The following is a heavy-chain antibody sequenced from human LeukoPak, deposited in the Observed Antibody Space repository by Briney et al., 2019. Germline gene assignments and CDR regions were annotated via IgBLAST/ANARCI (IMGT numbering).Heavy chain of an antibody. CDR1: GGSISSSSYY. V-gene: IGHV4-39*01. CDR3: ASEDTAMVGYYFDY. CDR2: IYYSGST. D-gene: IGHD5-18*01. Sequence: PSETLSLTCTVSGGSISSSSYYWGWIRQPPGKGLEWIGSIYYSGSTYYNPSLKSRVTISVDTSKNQFSLKLSSVTAADTAVYYCASEDTAMVGYYFDYWGQGTLVTVSS. J-gene: IGHJ4*02.